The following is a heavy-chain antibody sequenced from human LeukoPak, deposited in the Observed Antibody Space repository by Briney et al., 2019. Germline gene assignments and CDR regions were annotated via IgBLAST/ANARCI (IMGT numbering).Heavy chain of an antibody. Sequence: GGSLRLSCAASGFTFSSYWMTWVRQAPGKGLEWVANIGEDGSEKYYVDSVKGRFTISRDNAKNSLYLQMNSLRAEDTAVYYCARRIGYSYGWIKNWFDPWGQGTLVTVSS. CDR2: IGEDGSEK. CDR1: GFTFSSYW. J-gene: IGHJ5*02. V-gene: IGHV3-7*01. CDR3: ARRIGYSYGWIKNWFDP. D-gene: IGHD5-18*01.